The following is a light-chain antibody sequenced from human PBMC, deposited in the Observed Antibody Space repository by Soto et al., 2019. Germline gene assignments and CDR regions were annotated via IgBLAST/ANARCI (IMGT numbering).Light chain of an antibody. CDR3: QQYHSSLWT. Sequence: ETALTQSPGTLSLSPGERVILSCRASQSVSSSYIAWYQQKPGQAPRLRIYGASSRATGIPDRFSGSGSGTDFTLTISRLEPEDFAVYYCQQYHSSLWTFGQGTKVDIK. CDR2: GAS. CDR1: QSVSSSY. V-gene: IGKV3-20*01. J-gene: IGKJ1*01.